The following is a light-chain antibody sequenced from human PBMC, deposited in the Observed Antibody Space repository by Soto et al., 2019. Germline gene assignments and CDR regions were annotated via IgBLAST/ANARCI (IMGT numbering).Light chain of an antibody. J-gene: IGKJ2*01. V-gene: IGKV3-20*01. CDR3: QQYDMSPPDT. Sequence: MVLPQFPSTLFLSTGGKGNLPCRARQRVSRNWLSWYPQKPGRAPRLLIYSASSRLPGIPDRFSGSGSGTDFTLTISRLEPEDFAVYYCQQYDMSPPDTFCQGTRLEF. CDR2: SAS. CDR1: QRVSRNW.